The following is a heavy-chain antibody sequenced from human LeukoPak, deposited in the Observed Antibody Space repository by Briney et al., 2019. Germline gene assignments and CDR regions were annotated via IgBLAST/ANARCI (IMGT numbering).Heavy chain of an antibody. J-gene: IGHJ4*02. D-gene: IGHD4-23*01. CDR1: GGSITSSNW. Sequence: SGTLSLTGAVSGGSITSSNWWSWVRQPPGKGLEWIGEIFHSGSTNYNWSLKSRVTISVDKSKNQFSLKLSSVTAADTAVYYCARNGGTSDVDDWGQGTLVTVSS. V-gene: IGHV4-4*02. CDR2: IFHSGST. CDR3: ARNGGTSDVDD.